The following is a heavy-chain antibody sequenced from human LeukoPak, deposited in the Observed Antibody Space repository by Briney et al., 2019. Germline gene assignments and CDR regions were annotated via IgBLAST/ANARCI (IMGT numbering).Heavy chain of an antibody. V-gene: IGHV1-18*01. CDR3: ARQTPYCSSTSCYRSFWFDP. Sequence: ASVKVSCKASGYTFTSYGISWVRQAPGQGLEWMGWISAYNGNTNYAQKLQGRVTMTTDTSTSTAYMELRSLRSDATAVYYCARQTPYCSSTSCYRSFWFDPWGQGTLVTVSS. CDR1: GYTFTSYG. J-gene: IGHJ5*02. CDR2: ISAYNGNT. D-gene: IGHD2-2*02.